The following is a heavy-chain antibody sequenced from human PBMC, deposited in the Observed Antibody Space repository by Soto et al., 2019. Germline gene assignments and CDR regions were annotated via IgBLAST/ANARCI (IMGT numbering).Heavy chain of an antibody. J-gene: IGHJ6*02. Sequence: ASVKVSCKASGGTFSSYAISWVRRAPGQGLEWMGGIIPIFGTANYAQKFQGRVTITADESTSTAYMELSSLRSEDTAVYYCARLNRELVSIYYYYYGMDVWGQGTTVTVSS. V-gene: IGHV1-69*13. D-gene: IGHD6-6*01. CDR3: ARLNRELVSIYYYYYGMDV. CDR1: GGTFSSYA. CDR2: IIPIFGTA.